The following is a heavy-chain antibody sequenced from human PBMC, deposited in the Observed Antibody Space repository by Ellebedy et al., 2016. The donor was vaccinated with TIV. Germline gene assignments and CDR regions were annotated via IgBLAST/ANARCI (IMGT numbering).Heavy chain of an antibody. V-gene: IGHV3-7*05. CDR1: GFSFEDSW. CDR3: ARHLRGGPFGLVYHFDF. CDR2: INQDGNQR. D-gene: IGHD3/OR15-3a*01. J-gene: IGHJ4*02. Sequence: GESLKISXTASGFSFEDSWMHWVRQAPGKGLELVATINQDGNQRFYVDSVQGRFTISRDNAKNMMYLDMNTVRAEDTAVYYCARHLRGGPFGLVYHFDFWGQGSLVTVSS.